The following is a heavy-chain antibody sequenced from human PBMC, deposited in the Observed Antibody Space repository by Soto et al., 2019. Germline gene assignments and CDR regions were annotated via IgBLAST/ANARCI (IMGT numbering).Heavy chain of an antibody. Sequence: ASGKVSWKAFWYNVSSFGSRRVGQATGQGLEWMGWISAYNGNTNYAQKLQGRVTMTTDTSTSTAYMELRSLRSDDTAVYYCARNERDSSGWYRGYYYGMDVWGQGTTVTVSS. D-gene: IGHD6-19*01. J-gene: IGHJ6*02. CDR1: WYNVSSFG. CDR2: ISAYNGNT. CDR3: ARNERDSSGWYRGYYYGMDV. V-gene: IGHV1-18*01.